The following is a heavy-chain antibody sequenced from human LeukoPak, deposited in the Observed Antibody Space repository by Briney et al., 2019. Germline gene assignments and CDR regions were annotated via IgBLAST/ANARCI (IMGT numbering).Heavy chain of an antibody. J-gene: IGHJ3*02. CDR1: GGPISSYY. D-gene: IGHD4-17*01. CDR2: IYYSGST. CDR3: ARAKDYGDYGAFDI. V-gene: IGHV4-59*01. Sequence: SETLSLTCTVSGGPISSYYWSWIRQPPGKGLEWIGYIYYSGSTNYNPSLKSRVTISVDTSKNQFSLKLSSVTAADTAVYYCARAKDYGDYGAFDIWGQGTMVTVSS.